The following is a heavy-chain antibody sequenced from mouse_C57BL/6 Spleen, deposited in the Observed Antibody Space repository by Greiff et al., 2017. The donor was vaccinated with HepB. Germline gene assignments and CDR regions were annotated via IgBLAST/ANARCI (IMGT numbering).Heavy chain of an antibody. V-gene: IGHV1-19*01. Sequence: EVKLVESGPVLVKPGASVKMSCKASGYTFTDYYMNWVKQSHGKSLEWIGVINPYNGGTSYNQKFKGKATLTVDKSSSTAYMELNSLTSEDSAVYYCARGEARGNYPWFAYWGQGTLVTVSA. J-gene: IGHJ3*01. CDR1: GYTFTDYY. CDR3: ARGEARGNYPWFAY. D-gene: IGHD2-1*01. CDR2: INPYNGGT.